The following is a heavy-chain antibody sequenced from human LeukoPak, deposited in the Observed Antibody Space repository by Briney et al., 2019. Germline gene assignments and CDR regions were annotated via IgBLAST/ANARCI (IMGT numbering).Heavy chain of an antibody. CDR3: ARETWGQISA. CDR2: ISSRGNTI. CDR1: GFTFSDYY. D-gene: IGHD3-16*01. J-gene: IGHJ5*02. Sequence: GGSLTLSCAASGFTFSDYYMSWIRQAPGKGLEWISYISSRGNTIYYADSVKGRFTISRDNAKNSLYLQMNSLRAEDTAVYYCARETWGQISAWGQGNPGHRLL. V-gene: IGHV3-11*04.